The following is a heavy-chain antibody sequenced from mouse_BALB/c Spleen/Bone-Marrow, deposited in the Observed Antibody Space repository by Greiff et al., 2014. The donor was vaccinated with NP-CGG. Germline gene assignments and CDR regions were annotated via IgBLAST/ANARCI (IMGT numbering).Heavy chain of an antibody. CDR3: ARRRAYYYGSSYAMDY. CDR1: GYTFTEYT. J-gene: IGHJ4*01. V-gene: IGHV1-18*01. Sequence: EVQRVESGPELVKPGASVKISCKTSGYTFTEYTMHWVKRSHGKSLEWIGGINPNNGGTSYNQKFKGKATLTVDKSSSTAYMELRSLTSEDSAVYYCARRRAYYYGSSYAMDYWGQGTSVTVSS. CDR2: INPNNGGT. D-gene: IGHD1-1*01.